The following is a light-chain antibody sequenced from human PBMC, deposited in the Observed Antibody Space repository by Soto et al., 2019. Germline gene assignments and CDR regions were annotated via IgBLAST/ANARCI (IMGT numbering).Light chain of an antibody. J-gene: IGKJ2*01. Sequence: AIQLPQSPDSLSAAIGVRVTITCRASQGIGSALAWNQQNPGKAPKTLISDTSSLESGVPARFGGSGSGTDLPLTIRSLQPEDFSTYYCQQFNSYPRTLGYGTRMEI. V-gene: IGKV1-13*02. CDR3: QQFNSYPRT. CDR2: DTS. CDR1: QGIGSA.